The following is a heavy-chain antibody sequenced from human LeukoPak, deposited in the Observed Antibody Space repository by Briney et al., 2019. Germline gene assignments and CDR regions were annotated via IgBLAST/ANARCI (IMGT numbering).Heavy chain of an antibody. CDR3: ARAEAAGIPAAMPLMWYYYYMEV. CDR2: IIPIFGTA. V-gene: IGHV1-69*01. J-gene: IGHJ6*03. D-gene: IGHD2-2*01. Sequence: SVKVSCKASGGTFSSYAISWVRQAPGQGLEWMGGIIPIFGTANYAQKFQGRVTITADESTSTAYMELSSLRSGDTAVYYCARAEAAGIPAAMPLMWYYYYMEVWGKGTTVTVSS. CDR1: GGTFSSYA.